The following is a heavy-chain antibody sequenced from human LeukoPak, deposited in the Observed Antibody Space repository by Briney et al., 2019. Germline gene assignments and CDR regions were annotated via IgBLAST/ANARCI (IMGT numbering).Heavy chain of an antibody. D-gene: IGHD4/OR15-4a*01. CDR3: GRMISANFYFYYGMDV. V-gene: IGHV4-39*01. CDR2: ISYSGNT. J-gene: IGHJ6*02. Sequence: PSETLSLTCTVSGDSISCSSSYWGWIRQPPGKGLEWIGSISYSGNTYYNPSLKSRVSTSVDTSKNQFSLKLSSVTAADTAVYYCGRMISANFYFYYGMDVWGQGTTVTVSS. CDR1: GDSISCSSSY.